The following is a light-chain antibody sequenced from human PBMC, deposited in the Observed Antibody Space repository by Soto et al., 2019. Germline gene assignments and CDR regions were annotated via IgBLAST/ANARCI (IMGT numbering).Light chain of an antibody. V-gene: IGKV3-20*01. CDR2: GAS. J-gene: IGKJ1*01. CDR1: QSVVSSS. Sequence: EIVLTQSPGTLSLSPGEGATLSCRASQSVVSSSLAWYQQKPGQAPRLLIYGASGRATGIPDRFSGSGSGTDFTLTISRLEPEDFAVYYCQQYGPPPQTFVQGTKVESK. CDR3: QQYGPPPQT.